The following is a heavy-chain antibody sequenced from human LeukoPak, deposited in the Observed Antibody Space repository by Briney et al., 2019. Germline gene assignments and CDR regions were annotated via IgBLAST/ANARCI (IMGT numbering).Heavy chain of an antibody. D-gene: IGHD2-2*01. CDR2: IHNSGST. V-gene: IGHV4-59*11. J-gene: IGHJ5*02. Sequence: SETLSLTCTVSGGSISSLYWTWIRQPPGKGLEWIGNIHNSGSTNYNPSLRSRVTISVDTAKNQFSLRLKPVTAADTAVYFCGRESFGGHCSRTGCFQYTWVDPWGQGSLVTVSS. CDR3: GRESFGGHCSRTGCFQYTWVDP. CDR1: GGSISSLY.